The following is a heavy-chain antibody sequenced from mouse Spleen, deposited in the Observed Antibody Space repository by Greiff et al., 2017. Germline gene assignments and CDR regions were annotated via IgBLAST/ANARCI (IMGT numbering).Heavy chain of an antibody. CDR1: GYTFTSYW. D-gene: IGHD2-1*01. V-gene: IGHV1-55*01. CDR2: IYPGSGST. J-gene: IGHJ3*01. CDR3: ARGRDYGNYAWFAY. Sequence: QVQLQQPGAELVKPGASVKMSCKASGYTFTSYWITWVKQRPGQGLEWIGDIYPGSGSTNYNEKFKSKATLTVDTSSSTAYMQLSSLTSEDSAVYYCARGRDYGNYAWFAYWGQGTLVTVSA.